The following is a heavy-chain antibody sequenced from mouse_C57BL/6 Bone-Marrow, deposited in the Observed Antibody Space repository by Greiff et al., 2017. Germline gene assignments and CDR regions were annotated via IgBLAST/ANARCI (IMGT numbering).Heavy chain of an antibody. CDR1: GFTFTDYY. CDR3: ARGYYDIRRGFYYAMDY. D-gene: IGHD2-4*01. Sequence: EVHLVESGGGLVQPGGSLSLSCAASGFTFTDYYMSWVRQPPGTALEWLGFIRNKANGYTTEYSASVKVRVTISRDNSQSILYLQMNALRAEDSATYYCARGYYDIRRGFYYAMDYWGQGTSVTVSS. CDR2: IRNKANGYTT. V-gene: IGHV7-3*01. J-gene: IGHJ4*01.